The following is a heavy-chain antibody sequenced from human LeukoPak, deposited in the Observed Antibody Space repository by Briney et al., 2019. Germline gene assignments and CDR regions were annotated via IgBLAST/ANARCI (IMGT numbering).Heavy chain of an antibody. Sequence: GGSLRLSCAASGFTFSSYWMSWVRQAPGKGLEWVSSISSSSSYIYYADSVKGRFTISRDNAKNSLYLQMNSLRAEDTAVYYCARGQYSGSYYGYWGQGTLVTVSS. CDR2: ISSSSSYI. CDR3: ARGQYSGSYYGY. D-gene: IGHD1-26*01. J-gene: IGHJ4*02. V-gene: IGHV3-21*01. CDR1: GFTFSSYW.